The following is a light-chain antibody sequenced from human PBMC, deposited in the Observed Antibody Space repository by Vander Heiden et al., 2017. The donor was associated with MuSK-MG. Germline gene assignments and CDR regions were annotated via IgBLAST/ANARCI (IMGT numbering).Light chain of an antibody. CDR1: SLRRYY. CDR3: NSRDSSGNHLYV. J-gene: IGLJ1*01. Sequence: SSELTQDPAVSVALGQTVRITCQGDSLRRYYASWYQQKPGQAPVLVIYGKNNRPSGIPDRFSGSSSGNTTSLTITGAQAEDEADYYCNSRDSSGNHLYVFGTGTKVTDL. V-gene: IGLV3-19*01. CDR2: GKN.